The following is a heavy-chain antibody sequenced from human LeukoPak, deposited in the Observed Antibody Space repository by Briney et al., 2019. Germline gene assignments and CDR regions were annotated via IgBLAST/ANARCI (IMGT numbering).Heavy chain of an antibody. V-gene: IGHV1-2*02. CDR3: ARGIGSSWYVYYYGMDV. CDR1: GYTFTGYY. J-gene: IGHJ6*02. Sequence: ASVKVSCKASGYTFTGYYMHWVRQAPGQGLGWMGWINPNSGGTNYAQKFQGRVTMTRDTSISTAYMELSRLRSDDTAVYYCARGIGSSWYVYYYGMDVWGQGTTVTVSS. D-gene: IGHD6-13*01. CDR2: INPNSGGT.